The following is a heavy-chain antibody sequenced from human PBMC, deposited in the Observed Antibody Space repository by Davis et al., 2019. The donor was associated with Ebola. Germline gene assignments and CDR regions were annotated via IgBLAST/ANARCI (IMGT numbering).Heavy chain of an antibody. J-gene: IGHJ4*02. CDR1: GYTFNSYG. Sequence: AASVKVSCKASGYTFNSYGISWVRQPPGQELEWMGWINTDSGDTNFAQKFQGRVTMARDTLTGTVYMELTNLREDDTARYYCARKDCFGDCHLFAKWGQGNLVSVSS. CDR2: INTDSGDT. V-gene: IGHV1-18*01. D-gene: IGHD2-21*02. CDR3: ARKDCFGDCHLFAK.